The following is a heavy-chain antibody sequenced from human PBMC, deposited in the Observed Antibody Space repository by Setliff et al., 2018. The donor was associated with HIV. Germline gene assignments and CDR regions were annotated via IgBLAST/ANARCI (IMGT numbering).Heavy chain of an antibody. CDR3: ARQAVRDY. CDR1: GDSITSSNHY. Sequence: SETLSLTCTVSGDSITSSNHYWSWIRQPPGKGLEWIGSIYYSGSTYYNPSLKSRVTISVDTSKNQFSLKLSSVTAADTAVYYCARQAVRDYWGQGTLVTVSS. J-gene: IGHJ4*02. CDR2: IYYSGST. D-gene: IGHD1-1*01. V-gene: IGHV4-39*01.